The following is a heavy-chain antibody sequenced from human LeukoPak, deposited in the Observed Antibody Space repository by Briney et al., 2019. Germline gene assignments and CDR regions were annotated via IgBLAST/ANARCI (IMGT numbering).Heavy chain of an antibody. CDR3: AREPVMYYDILTGYPYYYGMDV. CDR1: GGSFSGYY. D-gene: IGHD3-9*01. Sequence: SETLSLTCAVYGGSFSGYYWSWIRQPPGKGLEWIGEINHSGSTNYNPSLKSRVTISVDTSKNQFSLKLSSVTAADTAVYYCAREPVMYYDILTGYPYYYGMDVWGKGTTVTVSS. CDR2: INHSGST. V-gene: IGHV4-34*01. J-gene: IGHJ6*04.